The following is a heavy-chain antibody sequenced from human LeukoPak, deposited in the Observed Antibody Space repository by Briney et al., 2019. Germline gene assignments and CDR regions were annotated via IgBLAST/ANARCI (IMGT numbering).Heavy chain of an antibody. CDR2: INPNSGGT. V-gene: IGHV1-2*02. J-gene: IGHJ4*02. Sequence: ASVKVSCKASGYTFTGYYMHWVRQAPGQGLEWMGWINPNSGGTSYAQKFQGRVTMTRDTSISTAYMELSRLRSDDTAVYYCARGRSSSGSYPGPLDYWGQGTLVTVSS. CDR3: ARGRSSSGSYPGPLDY. CDR1: GYTFTGYY. D-gene: IGHD1-26*01.